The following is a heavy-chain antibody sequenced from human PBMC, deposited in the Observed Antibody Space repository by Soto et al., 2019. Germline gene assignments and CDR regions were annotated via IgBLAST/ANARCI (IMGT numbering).Heavy chain of an antibody. V-gene: IGHV3-33*01. J-gene: IGHJ3*02. CDR3: ARGGVTGIVGIFGSPLDI. CDR1: GFSFTTYG. CDR2: IGYDGNNK. Sequence: QVQLVESGGVWVQPGRSLRLSCEATGFSFTTYGMHWVRQAPGKGLEWVAVIGYDGNNKYYADSVEGRFTISRDNSKNTVYLQMKSLRGDDTAVYYCARGGVTGIVGIFGSPLDIWGRGTVVTVSS. D-gene: IGHD1-1*01.